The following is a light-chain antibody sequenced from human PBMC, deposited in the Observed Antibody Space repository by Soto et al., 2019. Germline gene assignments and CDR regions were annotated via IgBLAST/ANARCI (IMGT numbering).Light chain of an antibody. V-gene: IGKV3-11*01. CDR1: QSVSSS. CDR2: DAA. Sequence: DIVLPPPPATLSLSPGERATLSCRALQSVSSSFAWYRQKPGQAPRLLIYDAAYRATGIPARFSGSGSGTDFPLTSSSLQPQCFAVYYLQQRRNWPLTLGGGNEVQL. J-gene: IGKJ4*01. CDR3: QQRRNWPLT.